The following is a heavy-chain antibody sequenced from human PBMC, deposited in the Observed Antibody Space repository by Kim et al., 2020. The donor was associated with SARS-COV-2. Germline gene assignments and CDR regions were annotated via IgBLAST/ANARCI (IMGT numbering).Heavy chain of an antibody. J-gene: IGHJ5*02. Sequence: WGSLRLSCAASGFTLSNSAMTWVRHVPGPGLEWVSAISVDGINTYYADSVMGRFTMSRDTFKNTVYMQMHSLRAEDTAVYYCAKGSGWFVPWGQGTLVTVSS. D-gene: IGHD1-26*01. CDR3: AKGSGWFVP. CDR2: ISVDGINT. V-gene: IGHV3-23*01. CDR1: GFTLSNSA.